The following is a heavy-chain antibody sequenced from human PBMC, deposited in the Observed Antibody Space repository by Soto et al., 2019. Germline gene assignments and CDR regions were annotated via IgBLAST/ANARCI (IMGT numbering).Heavy chain of an antibody. Sequence: GGSLRLSCAASGFTFSSYAMSWVRQAPGKGLEWVSAISGSGGSTYYADSVKDRFTISRDNSKNTLYLQMNSLRAEDTAVYYCAKDPDYGDYVRGLDYWGQGTLVTVSS. D-gene: IGHD4-17*01. CDR1: GFTFSSYA. J-gene: IGHJ4*02. CDR3: AKDPDYGDYVRGLDY. CDR2: ISGSGGST. V-gene: IGHV3-23*01.